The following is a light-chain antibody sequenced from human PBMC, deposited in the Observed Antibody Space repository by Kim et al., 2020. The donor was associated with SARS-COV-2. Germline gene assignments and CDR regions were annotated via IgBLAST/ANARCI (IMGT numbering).Light chain of an antibody. V-gene: IGLV3-1*01. Sequence: SYELTQPPSVSVSPGQTASITCSGDKLGDKYACWYQQKPGQSPVLVIYQDSKRPSGIPERFSGSNSGNTATLTISGTQAMDEADYYCQAWDSIWVFGGGTQLTV. CDR2: QDS. J-gene: IGLJ3*02. CDR1: KLGDKY. CDR3: QAWDSIWV.